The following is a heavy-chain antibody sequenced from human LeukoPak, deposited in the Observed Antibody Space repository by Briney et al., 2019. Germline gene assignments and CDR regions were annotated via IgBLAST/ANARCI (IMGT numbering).Heavy chain of an antibody. Sequence: ASVKVSCKASGYTFTSYYMHWVRHAPGQRLEWMGWIKPNSGGTNYAKNFQGRVTMTRDTSISTAYMELSRLRYDDTAVYYCARDSNYYDSSGYQIIDYWGQGALVTVSS. CDR3: ARDSNYYDSSGYQIIDY. V-gene: IGHV1-2*02. J-gene: IGHJ4*02. CDR2: IKPNSGGT. D-gene: IGHD3-22*01. CDR1: GYTFTSYY.